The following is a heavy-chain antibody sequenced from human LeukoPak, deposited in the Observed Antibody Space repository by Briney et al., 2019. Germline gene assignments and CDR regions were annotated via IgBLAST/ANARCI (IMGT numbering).Heavy chain of an antibody. CDR1: GFTFSSYG. V-gene: IGHV3-33*06. Sequence: GRSLRLSCAASGFTFSSYGMHWVRQAPGKGLEWVAVIWYDGSNKNYADSVKGRSTISRDNSKNTLYLQMNSLRVEDTAVYYCAKDPHQRIAVAGYFDYWGQGTLSPSPQ. CDR2: IWYDGSNK. CDR3: AKDPHQRIAVAGYFDY. D-gene: IGHD6-19*01. J-gene: IGHJ4*02.